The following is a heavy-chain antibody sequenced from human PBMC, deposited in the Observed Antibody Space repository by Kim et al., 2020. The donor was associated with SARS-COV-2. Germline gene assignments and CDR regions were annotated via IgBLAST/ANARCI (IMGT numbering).Heavy chain of an antibody. J-gene: IGHJ4*02. Sequence: SVKGRCAISRDNAKNSLYLQMNSLRDEESAAYYCARDPGQWLVRANYFDYWGQGTLVTVSS. V-gene: IGHV3-48*02. CDR3: ARDPGQWLVRANYFDY. D-gene: IGHD6-19*01.